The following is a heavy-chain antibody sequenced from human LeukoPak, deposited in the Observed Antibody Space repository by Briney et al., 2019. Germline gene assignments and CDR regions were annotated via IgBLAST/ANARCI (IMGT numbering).Heavy chain of an antibody. V-gene: IGHV4-34*01. CDR2: INHSGST. CDR3: ARCGYSYGSYYFGY. Sequence: SETLSLTCAAYGGSFSGYYWSWIRQPPGKGLNWIGEINHSGSTNYNPSLKSRVTISVDASKNQFSLKLSSVTAADTAVYYCARCGYSYGSYYFGYWGQGTLVTVSS. J-gene: IGHJ4*02. D-gene: IGHD5-18*01. CDR1: GGSFSGYY.